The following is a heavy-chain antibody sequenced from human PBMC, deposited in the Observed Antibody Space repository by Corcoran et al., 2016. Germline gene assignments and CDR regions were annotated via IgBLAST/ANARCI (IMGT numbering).Heavy chain of an antibody. CDR3: ARDRGEQYYDLS. V-gene: IGHV4-61*01. Sequence: QVQLQESGPGLVKPSETLSLTCTVSGGSVSSGSYYWSWIRQPPGKGLEWIGYIYYSGSTNYNPSLKSRVTISVDTSKNQFSLKLSSVTAADTAVYYCARDRGEQYYDLSWGQGTLVTVSS. J-gene: IGHJ5*02. CDR2: IYYSGST. CDR1: GGSVSSGSYY. D-gene: IGHD3-3*01.